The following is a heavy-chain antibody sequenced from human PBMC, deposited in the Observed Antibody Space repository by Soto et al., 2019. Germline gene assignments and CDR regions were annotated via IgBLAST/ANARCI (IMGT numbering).Heavy chain of an antibody. J-gene: IGHJ5*02. V-gene: IGHV1-2*02. CDR2: INPSSGFT. Sequence: ASVKVSCKASGYTFTAYYMPWVRQAPGQGLEWMGWINPSSGFTNYAQNFQGRVTMTRDTSITTAYMELISLRSDDTAVYYCARDLHSSSWYRGWFDPWGQGTLVTVSS. CDR1: GYTFTAYY. D-gene: IGHD6-13*01. CDR3: ARDLHSSSWYRGWFDP.